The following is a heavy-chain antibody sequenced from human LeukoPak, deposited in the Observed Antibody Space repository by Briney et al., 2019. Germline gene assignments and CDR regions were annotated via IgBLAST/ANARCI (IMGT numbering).Heavy chain of an antibody. CDR2: INGDGSYT. Sequence: GGSLRLSCEASRFTFSRYWMHWVRQAPGKGLEWVSRINGDGSYTNYADSVKGRFTISRDNAKNTLYLQMNSLRAEDTAVYFCSRDSIEDDYGDYVVDYWGQGTLVTVSS. CDR1: RFTFSRYW. V-gene: IGHV3-74*01. CDR3: SRDSIEDDYGDYVVDY. J-gene: IGHJ4*02. D-gene: IGHD4-17*01.